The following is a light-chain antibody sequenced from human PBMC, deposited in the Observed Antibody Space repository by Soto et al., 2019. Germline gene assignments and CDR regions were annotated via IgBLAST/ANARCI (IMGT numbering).Light chain of an antibody. Sequence: QSVLTQPRSVPGSPGQSVTISCTGTSSDVGGHNYVSWYQQYPGKAPKLLLSSVSKRPSGVPDRFSGSKSGNTASLTISGLQAEDEADYYCCSYAGSYTYVFGTGTKLTVL. V-gene: IGLV2-11*01. J-gene: IGLJ1*01. CDR3: CSYAGSYTYV. CDR2: SVS. CDR1: SSDVGGHNY.